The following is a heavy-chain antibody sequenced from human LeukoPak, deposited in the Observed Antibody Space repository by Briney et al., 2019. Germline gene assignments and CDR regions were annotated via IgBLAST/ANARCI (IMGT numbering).Heavy chain of an antibody. V-gene: IGHV3-15*01. CDR2: IKNEIDGGTP. CDR1: GFIFSGAY. J-gene: IGHJ4*02. D-gene: IGHD7-27*01. Sequence: GGSLRLSCAASGFIFSGAYMTWVRQAPGKGLEWVGRIKNEIDGGTPDHAAPVNGRFIISRDDSKNTLYLQMNSLKTEDTDVYYCATVRRAVTGDFDYWGQGTLVTVSS. CDR3: ATVRRAVTGDFDY.